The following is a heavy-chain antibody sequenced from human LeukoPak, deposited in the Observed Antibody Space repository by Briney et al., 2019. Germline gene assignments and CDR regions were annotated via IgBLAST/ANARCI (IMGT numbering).Heavy chain of an antibody. Sequence: GGSLRLSCAASGFTFDDYAVTWVRQAPGKGLEWVSGINWNGDTPSYADSVKGRFTISRDNAKNSLSLQMDSLRAEDTAFYYCARVGNSGSFYYFDCWGQGTLVTVSS. CDR1: GFTFDDYA. V-gene: IGHV3-20*04. CDR3: ARVGNSGSFYYFDC. CDR2: INWNGDTP. J-gene: IGHJ4*02. D-gene: IGHD1-26*01.